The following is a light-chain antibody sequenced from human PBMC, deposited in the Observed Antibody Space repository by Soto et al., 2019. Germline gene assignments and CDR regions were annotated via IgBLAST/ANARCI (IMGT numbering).Light chain of an antibody. CDR2: DAS. Sequence: EIVLTRSPGALSLSPGERATLSCRASQSVRSHLAWYQQKPGQAPRLLIYDASTRATDIPTRFSGSGSGTEFTLTISSLQSEDFAVYYCHQYDKWPPITFGQGTRLEIK. CDR3: HQYDKWPPIT. V-gene: IGKV3-15*01. CDR1: QSVRSH. J-gene: IGKJ5*01.